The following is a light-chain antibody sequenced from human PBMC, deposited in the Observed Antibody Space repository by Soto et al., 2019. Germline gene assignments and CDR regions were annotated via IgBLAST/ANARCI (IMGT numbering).Light chain of an antibody. CDR2: GAS. CDR1: QRVSARY. Sequence: IVLTLSPVTLSLSPGERATLSCRASQRVSARYLAWYHQKPGQAPRLLIFGASDRATGIPDRFSGSGSGTDFTLTIDRLEPEDFAMYYCQQYSDSPPTFGQGTKVDI. J-gene: IGKJ1*01. CDR3: QQYSDSPPT. V-gene: IGKV3-20*01.